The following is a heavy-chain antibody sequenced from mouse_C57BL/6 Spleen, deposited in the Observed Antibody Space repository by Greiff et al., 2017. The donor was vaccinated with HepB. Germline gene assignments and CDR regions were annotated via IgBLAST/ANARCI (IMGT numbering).Heavy chain of an antibody. CDR2: IDPSDSET. D-gene: IGHD1-1*01. J-gene: IGHJ1*03. CDR1: GYTFTSYW. Sequence: VKLQQPGAELVRPGSSVKLSCKASGYTFTSYWMHWVKQRPIQGLEWIGNIDPSDSETHYNQKFKDKATLTVDKSSSTAYMQLSSLTSEDSAVYYCASITTGGHFDGWGTGTTVTVSS. CDR3: ASITTGGHFDG. V-gene: IGHV1-52*01.